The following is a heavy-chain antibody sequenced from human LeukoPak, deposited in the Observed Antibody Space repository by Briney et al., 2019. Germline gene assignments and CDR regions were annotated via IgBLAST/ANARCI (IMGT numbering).Heavy chain of an antibody. CDR3: ARAPGIGFGELWSRYYYYYMDV. J-gene: IGHJ6*03. V-gene: IGHV3-21*01. CDR1: GFGFSTYS. Sequence: GGSLRLSCVASGFGFSTYSMNWVRQAPGKGLEWVSLITSSSNYIYYTDSVKGRLSISRENAKNSLYLQMNSLRAEDTAVYYCARAPGIGFGELWSRYYYYYMDVWGKGTTATISS. CDR2: ITSSSNYI. D-gene: IGHD3-10*01.